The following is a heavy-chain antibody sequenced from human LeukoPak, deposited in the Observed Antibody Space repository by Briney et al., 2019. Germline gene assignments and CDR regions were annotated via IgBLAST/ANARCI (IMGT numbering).Heavy chain of an antibody. D-gene: IGHD3-22*01. CDR3: GAGYYFGDY. V-gene: IGHV3-30*03. Sequence: PGGSLRLSCAASGFTFSSYAMHWVRQAPGKGLEWVATISPIGSTKYYADSVKGRFTITRDNSKNTLYLQMNSLRAEDTAVYYCGAGYYFGDYWGQGTLVTVSS. CDR1: GFTFSSYA. J-gene: IGHJ4*02. CDR2: ISPIGSTK.